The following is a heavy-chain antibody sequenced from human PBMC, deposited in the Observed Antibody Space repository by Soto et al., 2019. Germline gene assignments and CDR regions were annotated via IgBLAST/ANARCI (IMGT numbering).Heavy chain of an antibody. Sequence: EVQLVESGGGLVQPGGSLRLSCAASGFTFSASWMTWVRQSPGKGLEWVANINGDGSQTFYVDSVKGRFTISRDNAKNSLFLHMNSLRVEDTAVYYCAKDRNWEHWWGQGTLVTVSS. CDR2: INGDGSQT. J-gene: IGHJ4*02. CDR1: GFTFSASW. V-gene: IGHV3-7*04. D-gene: IGHD7-27*01. CDR3: AKDRNWEHW.